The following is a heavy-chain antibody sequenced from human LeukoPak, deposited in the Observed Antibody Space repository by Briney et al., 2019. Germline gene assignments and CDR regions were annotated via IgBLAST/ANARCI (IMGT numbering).Heavy chain of an antibody. CDR2: ISGSGGST. CDR1: GFTFSSYA. Sequence: GGSLRLSCAASGFTFSSYAMSWVRQAPGKGLEWVSAISGSGGSTYYADSVKGRFTISRDNPKNTLYLQMNSLRAEDTAVYYCAKGDRRADYFDYWGQGTLVTVSS. V-gene: IGHV3-23*01. J-gene: IGHJ4*02. CDR3: AKGDRRADYFDY.